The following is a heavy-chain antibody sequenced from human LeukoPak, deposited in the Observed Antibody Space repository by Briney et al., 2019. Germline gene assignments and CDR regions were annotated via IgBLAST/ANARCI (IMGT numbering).Heavy chain of an antibody. CDR2: INHSGST. J-gene: IGHJ4*02. V-gene: IGHV4-34*01. CDR1: GGSFSGYY. CDR3: ATLVLAYCGGDCRDY. Sequence: SETLSLTCAVYGGSFSGYYWSWIRQPPGKGLEWIGEINHSGSTNYNPSLKSRVTISVDTSKNQFSLKLSSVTATDTAVYYCATLVLAYCGGDCRDYWGQGTLVTVSS. D-gene: IGHD2-21*02.